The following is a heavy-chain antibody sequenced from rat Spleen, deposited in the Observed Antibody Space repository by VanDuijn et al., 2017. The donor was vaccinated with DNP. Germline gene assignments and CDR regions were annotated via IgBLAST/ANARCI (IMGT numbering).Heavy chain of an antibody. J-gene: IGHJ2*01. D-gene: IGHD4-3*01. V-gene: IGHV5-25*01. CDR2: ISTGGGNT. CDR3: ARWNSGHFDY. CDR1: GFTFSHYY. Sequence: EVQLVESGGGLVQPGRSMKLSCAASGFTFSHYYMAWVRQAPTKGLEWVASISTGGGNTYYRDSVEGRFIISRDNAKSTLYLQMDSLRSEDTATYYCARWNSGHFDYWGQGVMVPVSS.